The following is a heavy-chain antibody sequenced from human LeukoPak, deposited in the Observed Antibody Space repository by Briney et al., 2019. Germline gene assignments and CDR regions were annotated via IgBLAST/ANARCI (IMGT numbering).Heavy chain of an antibody. V-gene: IGHV4-39*07. D-gene: IGHD6-19*01. CDR3: ARGRDGYSSGWGLFDY. J-gene: IGHJ4*02. Sequence: PSETLSLTCTVSGGSISSSIYYWGWIRQPPGKGLEWIGTIYYSGSTNYNPSLKSRVTISVDTSKNQFSLKLSSVTAADTAVYYCARGRDGYSSGWGLFDYWGQGTLVTVSS. CDR1: GGSISSSIYY. CDR2: IYYSGST.